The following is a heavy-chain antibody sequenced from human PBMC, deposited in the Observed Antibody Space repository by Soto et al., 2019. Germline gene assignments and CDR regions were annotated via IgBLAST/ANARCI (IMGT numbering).Heavy chain of an antibody. J-gene: IGHJ6*02. CDR3: ARDFMMGITVVVPAAIYVGGMDV. V-gene: IGHV1-69*06. D-gene: IGHD2-2*01. CDR2: IIPIFGTA. Sequence: GASVKVSCKASGGTFSSYAISWVRQAPGRGLEWMGGIIPIFGTANYAQKFQGRVTITADKSTSTAYMELSSLRSEDTAVYYCARDFMMGITVVVPAAIYVGGMDVWGQGTTVTVSS. CDR1: GGTFSSYA.